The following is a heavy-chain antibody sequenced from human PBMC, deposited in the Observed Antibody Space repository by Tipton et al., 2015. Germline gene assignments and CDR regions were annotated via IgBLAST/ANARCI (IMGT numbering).Heavy chain of an antibody. CDR1: GFDFSNSW. CDR2: INSDGSLT. Sequence: SLRLSCAASGFDFSNSWMHWVRQAPGKGLVWVSHINSDGSLTTYADSVKGRFTISRDNAKNTLYLEMNSLRAEDTAVYFCARDQSYATNVWGQGTTVTVSS. J-gene: IGHJ6*02. V-gene: IGHV3-74*01. CDR3: ARDQSYATNV.